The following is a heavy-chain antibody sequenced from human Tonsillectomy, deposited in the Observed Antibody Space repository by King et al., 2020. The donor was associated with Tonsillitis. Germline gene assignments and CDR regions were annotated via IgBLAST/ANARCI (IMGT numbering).Heavy chain of an antibody. V-gene: IGHV3-9*01. CDR3: AKGGAAAAGFNLRGSYYYYMDV. J-gene: IGHJ6*03. CDR1: GFTFDDYA. D-gene: IGHD6-13*01. Sequence: VQLVESGGGLVQPGRSLRLSCAASGFTFDDYALHWVRQAPGKGLEWVADISWNSGNIHYADSVKGRFTISRDNAKNSLYLHMNSLRTEDTALYYCAKGGAAAAGFNLRGSYYYYMDVWGKGTTVTVSS. CDR2: ISWNSGNI.